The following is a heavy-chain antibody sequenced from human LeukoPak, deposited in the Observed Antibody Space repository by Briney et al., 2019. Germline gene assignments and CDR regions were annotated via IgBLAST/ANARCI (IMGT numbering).Heavy chain of an antibody. D-gene: IGHD3-22*01. CDR2: ISSSDSTS. CDR1: GFTFRSYE. Sequence: GGSLRLSCAASGFTFRSYEMNWVRQAPGKGLEWVSYISSSDSTSHYAVSVKGRFTISRDNAKNSLYLQMNSLRVEDMGVYYCARETRGHYYDSSGPDHWGQGTLVTVSS. J-gene: IGHJ5*02. CDR3: ARETRGHYYDSSGPDH. V-gene: IGHV3-48*03.